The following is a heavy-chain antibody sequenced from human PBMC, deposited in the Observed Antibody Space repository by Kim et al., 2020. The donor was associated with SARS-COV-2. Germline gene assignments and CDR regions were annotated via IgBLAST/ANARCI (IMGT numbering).Heavy chain of an antibody. CDR1: GFTFSSYA. J-gene: IGHJ6*02. CDR2: ISGSGGNT. D-gene: IGHD3-3*01. CDR3: AKGVSRITIFGVVTRGGMDV. Sequence: GGSLRLSCAASGFTFSSYAMSWVRQAPGKGLEWVSAISGSGGNTYYADSVRGRFTISRDNSKNTLYLQMNSLRAEDTAVYYCAKGVSRITIFGVVTRGGMDVWGRGTADTVS. V-gene: IGHV3-23*01.